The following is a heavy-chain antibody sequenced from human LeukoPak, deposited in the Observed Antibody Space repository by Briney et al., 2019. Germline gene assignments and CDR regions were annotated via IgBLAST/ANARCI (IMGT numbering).Heavy chain of an antibody. CDR1: GFTFSGAW. CDR2: IREDGTEK. J-gene: IGHJ4*02. V-gene: IGHV3-7*01. Sequence: GGSLRLSCTASGFTFSGAWMTWVRQAPGKGLEWVANIREDGTEKNYVDSVKGRFTISRDNAKNSLFLQMSSLRAEDTAVYYCARRLDCWGQGTLVTVSS. CDR3: ARRLDC.